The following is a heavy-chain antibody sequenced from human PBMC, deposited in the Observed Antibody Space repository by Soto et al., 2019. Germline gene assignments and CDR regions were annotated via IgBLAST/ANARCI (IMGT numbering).Heavy chain of an antibody. J-gene: IGHJ4*02. CDR1: GFTFSSYA. CDR3: AKPRSGWYVFDY. D-gene: IGHD6-19*01. V-gene: IGHV3-23*01. Sequence: GGSLRLSCAASGFTFSSYAMSWVRQAPGKGLEWVSLVGGDGLTAYADSVKGRFTISRDNSKNTLYLQMNSLRVDDTAVYHCAKPRSGWYVFDYWGQGTMVTVSS. CDR2: VGGDGLT.